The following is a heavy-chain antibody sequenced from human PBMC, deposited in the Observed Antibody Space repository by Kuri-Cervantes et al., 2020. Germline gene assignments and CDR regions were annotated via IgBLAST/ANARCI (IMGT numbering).Heavy chain of an antibody. D-gene: IGHD2/OR15-2a*01. CDR2: ISSSGSTI. J-gene: IGHJ4*02. CDR3: ARGSPPTLRAGDY. CDR1: GFTFSDYY. V-gene: IGHV3-11*01. Sequence: GESLKISCAASGFTFSDYYMSWIRQAPGKGPEWVSYISSSGSTIYYADSVKGRFTISRDNAKNSLYLQMNSLRAEDTAVYYCARGSPPTLRAGDYWGQGTLVTVSS.